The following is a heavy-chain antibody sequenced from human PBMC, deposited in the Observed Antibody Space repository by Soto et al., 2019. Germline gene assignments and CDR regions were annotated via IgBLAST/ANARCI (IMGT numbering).Heavy chain of an antibody. CDR3: ARVRPGESGSSHYGMDV. J-gene: IGHJ6*02. V-gene: IGHV4-59*01. Sequence: PSETLSLTCTISGSSISSYYWSWLRQPPGKGLEWIGYIYYSGSTNYNPSLKSRVTISVDTSKNQFSLKLSSVTAADTAVYYCARVRPGESGSSHYGMDVWGQGTTVTVSS. CDR1: GSSISSYY. D-gene: IGHD6-6*01. CDR2: IYYSGST.